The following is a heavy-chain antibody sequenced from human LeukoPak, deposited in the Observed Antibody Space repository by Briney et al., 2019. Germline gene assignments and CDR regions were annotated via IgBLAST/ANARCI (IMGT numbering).Heavy chain of an antibody. Sequence: AGGSLRLSCAASGFTFSSYAMHWVRQAPGKGLEWVAVISYDGSNKYYADSVKGRFTISRDNSKNTLYLQMNSLRAEDTAVYYCSRDSSSCFDYWGQGTLVTVSS. CDR2: ISYDGSNK. CDR1: GFTFSSYA. D-gene: IGHD6-6*01. J-gene: IGHJ4*02. V-gene: IGHV3-30-3*01. CDR3: SRDSSSCFDY.